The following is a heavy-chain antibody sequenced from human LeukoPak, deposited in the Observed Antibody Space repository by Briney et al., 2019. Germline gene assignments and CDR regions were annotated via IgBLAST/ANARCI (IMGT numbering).Heavy chain of an antibody. CDR1: GGTFSSYA. D-gene: IGHD2-15*01. J-gene: IGHJ4*02. V-gene: IGHV1-69*13. Sequence: GASVKVSCKASGGTFSSYAISWVRQAPGQGLEWMGGIIPIFGTANYAQKFQGRVTITADESTSTAYMELSSLRSEDTAVYNCASGVAPTPTRFDYWGQGTLVTVSS. CDR3: ASGVAPTPTRFDY. CDR2: IIPIFGTA.